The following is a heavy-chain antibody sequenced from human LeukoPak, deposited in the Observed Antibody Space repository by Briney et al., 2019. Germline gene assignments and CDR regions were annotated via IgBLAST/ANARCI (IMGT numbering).Heavy chain of an antibody. D-gene: IGHD1-20*01. CDR2: IKEDESET. J-gene: IGHJ4*02. CDR3: ARGRYNWNY. CDR1: GLNNFSTYW. V-gene: IGHV3-7*05. Sequence: GGPLRLSCAASGLNNFSTYWMTWVRQAPGRGLEWVANIKEDESETYYVDSVKVRLTISRDNANNSLYLQMNNLRAEDTAVYYCARGRYNWNYWGQGTVVTVSS.